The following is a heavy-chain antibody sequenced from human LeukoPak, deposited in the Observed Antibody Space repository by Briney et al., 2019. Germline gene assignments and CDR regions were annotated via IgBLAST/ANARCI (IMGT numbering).Heavy chain of an antibody. J-gene: IGHJ3*02. CDR2: ISGSGGST. CDR3: AKFITMIVDAFDI. CDR1: GFTFSSYA. V-gene: IGHV3-23*01. D-gene: IGHD3-22*01. Sequence: PGGSLRLSCAASGFTFSSYAVSWVRQAPGKGLEWVSAISGSGGSTYYADSVKGRFTISRDNSKNTLYLQMDSLRAEDTAVYYCAKFITMIVDAFDIWGQGTMVTVSS.